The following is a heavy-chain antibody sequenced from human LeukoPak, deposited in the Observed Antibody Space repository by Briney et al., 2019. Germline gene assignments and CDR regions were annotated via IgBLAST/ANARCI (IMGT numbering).Heavy chain of an antibody. D-gene: IGHD3-22*01. Sequence: SETLSLTCAVYGGSFSSYYWSWIRQPPGKGLEWIGEINQSGSSNYNPSLKTRLAISIDTSKSQFSLKLSSVTAADTAVYYCARLSSGHYGFDYWGQGTLVTVSS. CDR1: GGSFSSYY. J-gene: IGHJ4*02. CDR2: INQSGSS. V-gene: IGHV4-34*01. CDR3: ARLSSGHYGFDY.